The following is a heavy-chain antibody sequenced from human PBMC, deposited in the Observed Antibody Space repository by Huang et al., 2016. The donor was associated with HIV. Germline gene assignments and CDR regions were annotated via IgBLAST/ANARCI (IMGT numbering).Heavy chain of an antibody. CDR1: GYRFRSNW. Sequence: EVQLVQSGAEVKKPGESLKISCKGSGYRFRSNWIGWVRQMPGKGLEWMGIIYPGDSDTRHSPSFQGQVTISADKSINTAYLQWSSLKASDTAMYYCARLIGSPSFYYGLDVWGQGTTVTVSS. CDR3: ARLIGSPSFYYGLDV. V-gene: IGHV5-51*01. CDR2: IYPGDSDT. D-gene: IGHD3-10*01. J-gene: IGHJ6*02.